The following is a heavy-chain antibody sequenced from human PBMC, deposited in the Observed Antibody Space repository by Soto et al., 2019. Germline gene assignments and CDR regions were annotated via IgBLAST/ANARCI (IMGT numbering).Heavy chain of an antibody. Sequence: GGSLRLSCAASGFTFSSYSMNWVRQAPGEGLEWVSYISGGGTTIYYADSVKGRFTISRDNAKNSLYLQMDSLRAEDTAVYYTTRTAYMDVWGAGTTVTVSS. CDR3: TRTAYMDV. CDR2: ISGGGTTI. J-gene: IGHJ6*03. CDR1: GFTFSSYS. D-gene: IGHD2-2*01. V-gene: IGHV3-48*01.